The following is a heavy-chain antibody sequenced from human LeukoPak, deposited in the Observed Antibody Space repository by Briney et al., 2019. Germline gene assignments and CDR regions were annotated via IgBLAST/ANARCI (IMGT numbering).Heavy chain of an antibody. V-gene: IGHV4-39*07. J-gene: IGHJ4*02. D-gene: IGHD4/OR15-4a*01. CDR3: ARDQRVPRDYDADDY. CDR2: IYYSGST. Sequence: PSETLSLTCTVSGGSISSSSYYWGWIRQPPGKGLEWIGSIYYSGSTYYNPSLKSRVTISVDTSKNQFSLKLSSVTAADTAVYYCARDQRVPRDYDADDYWGQGTLVTVSS. CDR1: GGSISSSSYY.